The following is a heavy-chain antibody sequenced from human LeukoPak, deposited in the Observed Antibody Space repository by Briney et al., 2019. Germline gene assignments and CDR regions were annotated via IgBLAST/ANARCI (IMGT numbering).Heavy chain of an antibody. CDR3: SLLLLWFGELYYNGMDV. J-gene: IGHJ6*04. CDR1: GFTFSSYA. V-gene: IGHV3-23*01. Sequence: GGSLRLSCAASGFTFSSYAMSWVRQAPGKGLEWASAISGSGGSTYYADSVKGRFTISRDNSKNTLYLQMNSLRAEDTAVYYCSLLLLWFGELYYNGMDVWGKGTTVTVSS. D-gene: IGHD3-10*01. CDR2: ISGSGGST.